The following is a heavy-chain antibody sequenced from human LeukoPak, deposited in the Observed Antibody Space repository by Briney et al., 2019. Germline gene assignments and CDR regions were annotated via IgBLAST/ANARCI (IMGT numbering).Heavy chain of an antibody. D-gene: IGHD2-21*02. CDR3: ARGGDLAYCGGDCYSGRDY. V-gene: IGHV3-21*01. CDR2: ISSSSSYI. CDR1: GFTFSSHS. Sequence: GGSLRLSCAASGFTFSSHSMNWVRQAPGKGLEWVSSISSSSSYIYYADSVKGRFTISRDNAKNSLYLQMNSLRAEDTAVYYCARGGDLAYCGGDCYSGRDYWGQGTLVTVSS. J-gene: IGHJ4*02.